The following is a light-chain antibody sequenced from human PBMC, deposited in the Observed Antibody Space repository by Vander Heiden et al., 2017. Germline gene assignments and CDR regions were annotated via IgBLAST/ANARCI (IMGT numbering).Light chain of an antibody. J-gene: IGKJ3*01. CDR1: QNIDSW. Sequence: DIQMTQSPSTLSASVGDRVTITCRASQNIDSWLAWYRQKPGKAPNLLIYKASTLESGVPSRFSGSGYGTEFTLTISSLQPDDFATYYCQQDNSYSPITFGHGTKVDIK. CDR2: KAS. CDR3: QQDNSYSPIT. V-gene: IGKV1-5*03.